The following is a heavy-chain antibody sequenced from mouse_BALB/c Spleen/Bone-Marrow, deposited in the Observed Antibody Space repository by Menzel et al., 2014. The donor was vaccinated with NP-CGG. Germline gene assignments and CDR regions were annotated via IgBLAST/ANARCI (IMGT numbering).Heavy chain of an antibody. Sequence: EVQLQESGGGLVQPGGSLELSCAASGFTFSNYGMSWVRQTPDKRLELVATINSNGGITYYPDSVKGRFTISRDNAKNTLYLQMSSLKSEDTAMYYCAKNQEAFDYWGQGTTLTVSS. CDR1: GFTFSNYG. V-gene: IGHV5-6-3*01. J-gene: IGHJ2*01. CDR2: INSNGGIT. D-gene: IGHD3-2*02. CDR3: AKNQEAFDY.